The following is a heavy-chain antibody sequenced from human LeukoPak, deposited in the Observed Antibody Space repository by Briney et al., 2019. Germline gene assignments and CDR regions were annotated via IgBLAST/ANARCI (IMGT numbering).Heavy chain of an antibody. CDR1: GGSISSSSYY. CDR3: ARHRRMVRRVIGAFDI. CDR2: IYYSGST. Sequence: SETLSLTCTVSGGSISSSSYYWGWIRQPPGKGLEWIGSIYYSGSTYYNPSLKSRVTISVDTSKNQFSLKLSSVTAADTAVYYCARHRRMVRRVIGAFDIWGQGTMVTVSS. J-gene: IGHJ3*02. D-gene: IGHD3-10*01. V-gene: IGHV4-39*01.